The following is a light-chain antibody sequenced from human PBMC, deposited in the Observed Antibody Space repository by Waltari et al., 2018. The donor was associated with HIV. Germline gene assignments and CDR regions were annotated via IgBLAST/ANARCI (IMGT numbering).Light chain of an antibody. CDR3: QQYSAVPST. V-gene: IGKV1-8*01. Sequence: IRLTQTLSSLSASICDKNTLPCRASQDVRTYLAWYRQKPGSGPNLLIYGASSLQNGIPASCSGRGSGTVFSLTISDLQSDDFALYYCQQYSAVPSTFGEGTRVEI. J-gene: IGKJ4*01. CDR2: GAS. CDR1: QDVRTY.